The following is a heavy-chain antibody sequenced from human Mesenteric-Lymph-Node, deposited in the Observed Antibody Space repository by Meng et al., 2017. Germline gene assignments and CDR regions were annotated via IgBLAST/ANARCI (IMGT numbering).Heavy chain of an antibody. CDR3: ARDLAVAGTGHDY. V-gene: IGHV4-4*07. CDR2: VYHSGNT. CDR1: GGSISSYY. Sequence: SETLSLTCTVSGGSISSYYWSWIRQPAGKGLEWIGSVYHSGNTNYNPSLKSRVTISVDTSKNQFSLKLSSVTAADTAVYYCARDLAVAGTGHDYWGQGTLVTVSS. D-gene: IGHD6-19*01. J-gene: IGHJ4*02.